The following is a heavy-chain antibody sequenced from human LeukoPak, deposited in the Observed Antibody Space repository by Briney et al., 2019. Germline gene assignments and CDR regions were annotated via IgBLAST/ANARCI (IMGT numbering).Heavy chain of an antibody. D-gene: IGHD4-17*01. CDR1: GYTFTGYA. J-gene: IGHJ6*03. CDR2: INTNTGNP. Sequence: ASVKVSCKASGYTFTGYAMNWVRQAPGQGLEWMGWINTNTGNPTYAQGFTGRFVFSLDTSVSTAYLQISSLKAEDTAVYYCARAGAPYFYYYMDVWGKGTTVTVSS. CDR3: ARAGAPYFYYYMDV. V-gene: IGHV7-4-1*02.